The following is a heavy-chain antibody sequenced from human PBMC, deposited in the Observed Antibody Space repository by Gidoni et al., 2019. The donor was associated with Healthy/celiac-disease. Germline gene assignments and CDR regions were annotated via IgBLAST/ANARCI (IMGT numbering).Heavy chain of an antibody. J-gene: IGHJ4*02. CDR3: ARDAYYYDSLPFDY. V-gene: IGHV3-30-3*01. CDR1: GFTFSSYA. CDR2: ISYDGSNK. D-gene: IGHD3-22*01. Sequence: QVQLVESGGGVVQPGRSLRLSCAASGFTFSSYAMHWVRQAPGKGLEWVAVISYDGSNKYYADSVKGRFTISRDNSKNTLYLQMNSLRAEDTAVYYCARDAYYYDSLPFDYWGQGTLVTVSS.